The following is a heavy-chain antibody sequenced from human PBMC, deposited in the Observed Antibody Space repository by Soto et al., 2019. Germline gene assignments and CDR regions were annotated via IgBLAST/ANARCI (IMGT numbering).Heavy chain of an antibody. J-gene: IGHJ4*02. CDR1: GFTFDDYA. V-gene: IGHV3-9*01. D-gene: IGHD2-15*01. Sequence: GGSLRLSCAASGFTFDDYAMHWVRQAPGKGLEWVSGISWNSGSIGYADSVKGRFTISRDNAKNSLYLQMNSLRAEDTALYYCAKDTRNCSGGSCYEVFDTVFDYWGQGTLVTVSS. CDR3: AKDTRNCSGGSCYEVFDTVFDY. CDR2: ISWNSGSI.